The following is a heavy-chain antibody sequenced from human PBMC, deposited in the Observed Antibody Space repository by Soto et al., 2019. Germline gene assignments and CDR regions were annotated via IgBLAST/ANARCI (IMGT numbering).Heavy chain of an antibody. D-gene: IGHD6-19*01. CDR2: INAGNGNT. J-gene: IGHJ4*02. CDR3: ARAVAVAADFDY. V-gene: IGHV1-3*05. Sequence: QVQLVQSGAEEKKPGASVQVSCKASGYTFTGYAMHWVRQAPGQRLEWMGWINAGNGNTKYSQKFQGRVTITRDTSASAAYMELSSLSSEDTAVYYCARAVAVAADFDYWGQGTLVTVSS. CDR1: GYTFTGYA.